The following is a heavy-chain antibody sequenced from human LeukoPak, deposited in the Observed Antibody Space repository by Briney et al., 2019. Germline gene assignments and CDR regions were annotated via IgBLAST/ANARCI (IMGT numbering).Heavy chain of an antibody. J-gene: IGHJ4*02. CDR2: IFTSGST. CDR3: ARSIVGAIELPKYFDY. Sequence: SQTLSLTCTVSGGSIRSGSYYWSWIRQPAGKGLEWIGRIFTSGSTNYNPSLKSRVTISVDTSKNQFSLKLSSVTAADTAVYYCARSIVGAIELPKYFDYWGQGTLVTVSS. D-gene: IGHD1-26*01. V-gene: IGHV4-61*02. CDR1: GGSIRSGSYY.